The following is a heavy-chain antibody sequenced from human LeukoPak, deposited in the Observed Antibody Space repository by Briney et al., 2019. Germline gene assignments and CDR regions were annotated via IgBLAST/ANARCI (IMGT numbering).Heavy chain of an antibody. CDR2: FDPEDGET. D-gene: IGHD6-13*01. Sequence: ASVKVSCKVSGYTLTELSMHWVRQAPGKGLEWMGGFDPEDGETIYAQKFQGRVTMTEDTSTDTAYMELSSLRSEDTAVYYCATDVRYSSSWTYGMDVWGQGTTVTVFS. CDR1: GYTLTELS. V-gene: IGHV1-24*01. CDR3: ATDVRYSSSWTYGMDV. J-gene: IGHJ6*02.